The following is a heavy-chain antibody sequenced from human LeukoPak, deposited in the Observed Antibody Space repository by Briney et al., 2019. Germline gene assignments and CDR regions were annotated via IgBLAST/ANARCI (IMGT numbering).Heavy chain of an antibody. CDR1: GYTFTGYY. CDR2: INRNGGVT. J-gene: IGHJ5*01. CDR3: VGDGAVAGSHNWFDS. V-gene: IGHV1-2*02. D-gene: IGHD6-19*01. Sequence: ASVKVSCKASGYTFTGYYMHWVRQAPGQGLEWMGWINRNGGVTNYAQKFRGRVTITRDTSITTDYLELRWLTSDDTAVYYCVGDGAVAGSHNWFDSWGQGTLVTVSS.